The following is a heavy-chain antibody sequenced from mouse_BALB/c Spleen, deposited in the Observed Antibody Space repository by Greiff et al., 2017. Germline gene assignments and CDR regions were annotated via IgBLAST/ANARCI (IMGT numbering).Heavy chain of an antibody. CDR2: ISYSGST. V-gene: IGHV3-2*02. CDR3: ALITTVPYYAMDY. Sequence: EVQLVESGPGLVKPSQSLSLTCTVTGFSITSDYAWNWIRQFPGNKLEWMGYISYSGSTSYNPSLKSRISITRDTSKNQFFLQLNSVTTEDTATYYCALITTVPYYAMDYWGQGTSVTVSS. CDR1: GFSITSDYA. D-gene: IGHD1-1*01. J-gene: IGHJ4*01.